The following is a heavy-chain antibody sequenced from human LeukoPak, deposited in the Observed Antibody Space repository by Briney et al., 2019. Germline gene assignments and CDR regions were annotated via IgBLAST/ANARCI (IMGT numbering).Heavy chain of an antibody. CDR3: ARGRHDITMIVVVMTSVSYYLDV. Sequence: SETLSLTCAVYGGSFSGYHWTWIRQSPRKGLEWIGDINPSGSTYYNPSLKSRLTISVDTSKNQFSLKLRSVTAADTAVYYCARGRHDITMIVVVMTSVSYYLDVWGKGTTVTVS. J-gene: IGHJ6*03. V-gene: IGHV4-34*01. CDR2: INPSGST. CDR1: GGSFSGYH. D-gene: IGHD3-22*01.